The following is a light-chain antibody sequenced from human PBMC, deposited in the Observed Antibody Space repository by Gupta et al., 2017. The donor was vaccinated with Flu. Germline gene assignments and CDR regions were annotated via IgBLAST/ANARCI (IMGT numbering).Light chain of an antibody. CDR1: SSDIGAYDR. CDR3: RSSTSSTYV. Sequence: SALTQPPSVSGSPGQSVTISCTGTSSDIGAYDRVSWYQPSPGTAPKLLIYEVNNRPAGVNGRFSGSKSGNTATLTIAGLQAEEEADYYCRSSTSSTYVFGTGTKVTVL. V-gene: IGLV2-18*02. CDR2: EVN. J-gene: IGLJ1*01.